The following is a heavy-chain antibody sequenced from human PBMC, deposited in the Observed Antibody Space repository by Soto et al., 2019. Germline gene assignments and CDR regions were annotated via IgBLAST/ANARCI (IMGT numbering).Heavy chain of an antibody. CDR3: ASLAIVATITNYYYYYMDV. Sequence: SSETLSLTCAVYGGSFSGYYWSWIRQPPGKGLEWIGEINHSGSTNYNPSLKSRVTISVDTSKNQFSLKLSSVTAADTAVYYCASLAIVATITNYYYYYMDVWGKGTTVTVSS. CDR2: INHSGST. J-gene: IGHJ6*03. D-gene: IGHD5-12*01. CDR1: GGSFSGYY. V-gene: IGHV4-34*01.